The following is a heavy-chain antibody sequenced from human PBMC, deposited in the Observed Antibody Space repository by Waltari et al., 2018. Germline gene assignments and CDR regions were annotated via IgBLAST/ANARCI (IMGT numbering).Heavy chain of an antibody. CDR1: GFSLGIYS. J-gene: IGHJ4*02. CDR2: ISSSGSTI. V-gene: IGHV3-48*02. Sequence: VQLVESGGGLVQPGGSLRLSCADSGFSLGIYSMNWVRQAPGRGLEWVSYISSSGSTIYYADSVKGRFTISRDSAKNSLYLQMNSLRDEDTAVYYCARVVARDWGQGTLVTVSS. CDR3: ARVVARD.